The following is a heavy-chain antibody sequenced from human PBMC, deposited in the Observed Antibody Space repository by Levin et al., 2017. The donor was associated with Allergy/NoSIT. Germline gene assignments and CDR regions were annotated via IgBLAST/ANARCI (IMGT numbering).Heavy chain of an antibody. J-gene: IGHJ4*02. CDR1: GYSFTSYW. CDR3: ARMQSSGSYPHDY. CDR2: IYPGDSDT. V-gene: IGHV5-51*01. D-gene: IGHD3-10*01. Sequence: KVSCKGSGYSFTSYWIGWVRQMPGKGLEWMGIIYPGDSDTRYSPSFQGQVTISADKSISTAYLQWSSLKASDTAMYYCARMQSSGSYPHDYWGQGTLVTVSS.